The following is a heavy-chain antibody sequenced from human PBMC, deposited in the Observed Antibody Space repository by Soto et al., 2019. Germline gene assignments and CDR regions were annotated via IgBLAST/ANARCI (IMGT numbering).Heavy chain of an antibody. CDR1: GGSISRGDYY. Sequence: SEPLTLTCAVSGGSISRGDYYWSWVRQSTGKGLEWIGYIYHSGSTYYNPSLKSRVTISVDTSKNQFSLNLSSVTAADTAVYYCARGHDFLSGYPYNHGHYFEYWGQGTLVTVSS. J-gene: IGHJ4*02. CDR3: ARGHDFLSGYPYNHGHYFEY. D-gene: IGHD3-3*01. V-gene: IGHV4-30-4*01. CDR2: IYHSGST.